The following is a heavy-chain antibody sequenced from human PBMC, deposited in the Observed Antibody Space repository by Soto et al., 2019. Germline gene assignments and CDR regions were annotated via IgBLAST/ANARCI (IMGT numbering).Heavy chain of an antibody. CDR2: IYYSGST. CDR3: ARFYSSDWFDP. V-gene: IGHV4-31*03. J-gene: IGHJ5*02. Sequence: SETLSLTCTVSGGSISSGGYYWSWIRQHPGKGLEWIGYIYYSGSTYYNPSLKSRVTISVDTSKNQFSLKLSSVTAADTAVYYCARFYSSDWFDPWGQGTLVTVSS. CDR1: GGSISSGGYY. D-gene: IGHD6-25*01.